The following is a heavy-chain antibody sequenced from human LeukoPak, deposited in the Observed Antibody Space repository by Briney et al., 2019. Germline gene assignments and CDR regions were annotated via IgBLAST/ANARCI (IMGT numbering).Heavy chain of an antibody. CDR2: ISYDGSNK. V-gene: IGHV3-30-3*01. J-gene: IGHJ4*02. D-gene: IGHD3-10*01. CDR1: GFTFSSYA. CDR3: ARGPRGLWRHYDY. Sequence: PGGSLRLSCAASGFTFSSYAMHWVRQAPGKGLEWVAVISYDGSNKYYADSVKGRFTISRDNSKNTLYLQMNSLRAEDTAVYYCARGPRGLWRHYDYWGQGTLVTVSS.